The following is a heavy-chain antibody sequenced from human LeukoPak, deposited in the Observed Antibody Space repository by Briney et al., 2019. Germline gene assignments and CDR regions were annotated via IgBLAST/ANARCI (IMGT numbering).Heavy chain of an antibody. CDR3: ARDGYCTLGSCYSDY. CDR1: GFTVSSNY. CDR2: IYSGGST. J-gene: IGHJ4*02. D-gene: IGHD2-15*01. Sequence: GGSLRLSCAASGFTVSSNYMSWVRQAPGKGLEWVSVIYSGGSTYYADSVKGRFTISRDNSENTLYLQMNSLRAEDTAIYYCARDGYCTLGSCYSDYWGRGTLVTVSS. V-gene: IGHV3-53*01.